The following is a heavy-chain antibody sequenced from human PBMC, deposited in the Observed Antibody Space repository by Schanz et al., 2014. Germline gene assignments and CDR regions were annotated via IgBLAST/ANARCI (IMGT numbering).Heavy chain of an antibody. Sequence: QVQLVQSGAEVKKPGASVKVSCKASGYTFVSYSMHWVRQAPGQGLEWMGIINPSGGGTSYALRFQDRVTVTTDTSTGTAYMELRSLRSDDTAVYYCARDRRRYCSTASCLHDNWFDPWGQGTLVIVSS. CDR1: GYTFVSYS. CDR3: ARDRRRYCSTASCLHDNWFDP. J-gene: IGHJ5*02. CDR2: INPSGGGT. D-gene: IGHD2-2*01. V-gene: IGHV1-46*01.